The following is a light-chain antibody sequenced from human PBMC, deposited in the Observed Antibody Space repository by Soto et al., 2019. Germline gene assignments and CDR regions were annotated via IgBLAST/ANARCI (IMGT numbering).Light chain of an antibody. V-gene: IGKV1-5*01. CDR1: QSISTA. Sequence: DIQMTQSPSTLSAFVGDRVTITCRASQSISTALAWYQQKPGNAPKLLIQDASSLESGVPSRFSGSGSGTEFTLTISSLQTDDFATYYCQQYNDYSGTFGQGTKVEIK. CDR3: QQYNDYSGT. CDR2: DAS. J-gene: IGKJ1*01.